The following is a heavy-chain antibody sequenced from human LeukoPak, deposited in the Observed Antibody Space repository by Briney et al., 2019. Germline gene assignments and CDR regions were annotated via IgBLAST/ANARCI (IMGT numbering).Heavy chain of an antibody. V-gene: IGHV1-3*01. Sequence: ASVKVSCKDSGYTFTSYAMHWVRQAPGQRLEWMGWINSGNGNTKYSQKFQGRVTITRDTSASTAYMELSSLRSEDTAVYYCARPVMYSSGPFDYWGQGTLVTVSS. CDR3: ARPVMYSSGPFDY. CDR1: GYTFTSYA. J-gene: IGHJ4*02. CDR2: INSGNGNT. D-gene: IGHD6-19*01.